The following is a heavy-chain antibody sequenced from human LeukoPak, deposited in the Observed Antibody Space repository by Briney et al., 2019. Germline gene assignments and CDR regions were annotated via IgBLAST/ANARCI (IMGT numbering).Heavy chain of an antibody. CDR3: ARHVEEKGMDV. V-gene: IGHV4-59*01. Sequence: PSETLSLTCTVSGGSNSSYYWSWIRQPPGKGLEWIGYIYYSGSTNYNPSLKSRVTISVDTSKNQFSLKLSSVTAADTAVYYCARHVEEKGMDVWGQGTTVTVSS. CDR2: IYYSGST. J-gene: IGHJ6*02. CDR1: GGSNSSYY. D-gene: IGHD5-24*01.